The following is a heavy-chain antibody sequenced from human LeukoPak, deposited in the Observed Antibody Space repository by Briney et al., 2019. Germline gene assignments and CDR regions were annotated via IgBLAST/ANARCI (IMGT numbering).Heavy chain of an antibody. J-gene: IGHJ3*02. Sequence: GGSLRLSCAPSGFTFTRYAMGWLPQAPGKGLEWVLTISNTGGSTYYADSVKGRFTISRDNSRNTLYLQMKSLRAEDTASYYCAKANMIGVVGICFDIWGQGTKVTVSS. V-gene: IGHV3-23*01. CDR1: GFTFTRYA. CDR2: ISNTGGST. D-gene: IGHD3-22*01. CDR3: AKANMIGVVGICFDI.